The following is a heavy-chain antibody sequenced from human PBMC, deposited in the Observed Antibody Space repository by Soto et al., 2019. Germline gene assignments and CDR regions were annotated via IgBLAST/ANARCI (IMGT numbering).Heavy chain of an antibody. D-gene: IGHD2-15*01. CDR3: AKEMVAATYVETSPCAV. V-gene: IGHV3-23*01. CDR2: IDGSGGYT. CDR1: GFTFSSYA. Sequence: EVQLLESGGGLVQPGGSLRLSCAASGFTFSSYAMAWFRQAPGTGLEWVSVIDGSGGYTSIADSVRGRFSISRDNSKKMLYLTMNNLRDEDTERSFCAKEMVAATYVETSPCAVWGQGTLVTVSS. J-gene: IGHJ4*02.